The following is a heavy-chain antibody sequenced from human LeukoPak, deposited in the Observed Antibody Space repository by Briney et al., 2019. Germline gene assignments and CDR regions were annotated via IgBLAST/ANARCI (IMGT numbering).Heavy chain of an antibody. V-gene: IGHV1-46*03. Sequence: GASVKVSCKASGYTFTSYYMHWVRQAPGQGLEWMGIIDPSGGSTSYAQKFQGRVTMTRDTSTSTVYMELSSLRSEDTAVYYCARVVPAFTDAFDIWGLGTMVTVSS. J-gene: IGHJ3*02. CDR3: ARVVPAFTDAFDI. CDR1: GYTFTSYY. CDR2: IDPSGGST. D-gene: IGHD2-2*01.